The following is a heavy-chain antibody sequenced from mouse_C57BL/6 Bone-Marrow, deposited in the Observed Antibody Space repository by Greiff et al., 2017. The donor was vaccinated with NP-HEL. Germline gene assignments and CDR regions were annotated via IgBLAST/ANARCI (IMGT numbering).Heavy chain of an antibody. D-gene: IGHD2-10*02. Sequence: EVMLVESGGGLVQPKGSLKLSCAASGFSFNTYAMNWVRQAPGKGLEWVARIRSKSNNYATYYADSVKDRFTISRDDSESMLYLQMNNLKTEDTAMYYCVGQYGGAMDYWGQGTSVTVSS. CDR3: VGQYGGAMDY. J-gene: IGHJ4*01. CDR2: IRSKSNNYAT. V-gene: IGHV10-1*01. CDR1: GFSFNTYA.